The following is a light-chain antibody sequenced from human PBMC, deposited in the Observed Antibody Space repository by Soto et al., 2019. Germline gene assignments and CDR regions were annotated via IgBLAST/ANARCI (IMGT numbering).Light chain of an antibody. Sequence: EIVLTQSPGTLSLSPGERATLSCRASQSVSSSYLAWYQQKPGQAPRLLIYGASSRATGSPDRFSGSGSGTDFTLTISRLESEDFAVYYCQQYGSSAWTFGQGTKVEIK. CDR3: QQYGSSAWT. CDR1: QSVSSSY. CDR2: GAS. J-gene: IGKJ1*01. V-gene: IGKV3-20*01.